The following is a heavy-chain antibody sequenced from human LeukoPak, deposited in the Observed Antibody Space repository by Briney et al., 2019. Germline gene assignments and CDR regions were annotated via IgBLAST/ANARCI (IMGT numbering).Heavy chain of an antibody. CDR1: GFTFSSYA. V-gene: IGHV3-30-3*01. J-gene: IGHJ4*02. CDR2: ISYDGSNK. Sequence: PGGSLRLSCAASGFTFSSYAMHWVRQAPVKGLEWVAVISYDGSNKYYADSVKGRFTISRDNAKNSLYLQMNSLRAEDTAVYYCAREAVAGRSPNFDYWGQGTLVTVSS. D-gene: IGHD6-19*01. CDR3: AREAVAGRSPNFDY.